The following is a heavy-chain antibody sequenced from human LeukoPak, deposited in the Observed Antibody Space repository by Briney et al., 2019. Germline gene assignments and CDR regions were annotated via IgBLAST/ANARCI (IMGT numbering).Heavy chain of an antibody. J-gene: IGHJ4*02. CDR3: AKSDCGGDCHLLDY. CDR1: GLTFSTYA. Sequence: GGSLRLSCAASGLTFSTYAMSWVRQAPGKGLEWVSHFGGSGGSIYYADSVKGRFTISRDNSKNTLYLQMNSLRAEDTAVYYCAKSDCGGDCHLLDYWGQGTLVTVSS. D-gene: IGHD2-21*02. CDR2: FGGSGGSI. V-gene: IGHV3-23*01.